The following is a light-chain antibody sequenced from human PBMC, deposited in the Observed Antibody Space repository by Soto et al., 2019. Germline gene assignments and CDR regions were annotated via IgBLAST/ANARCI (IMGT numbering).Light chain of an antibody. CDR1: SSDVGFYNY. V-gene: IGLV2-14*01. J-gene: IGLJ1*01. Sequence: QSALPQPASVSGSPGQSITISCTGTSSDVGFYNYVSWYQQNPGKAPKLMIYEVRNRPSGVSNRFSGSKSGNTASLTISGLQAEDEADYYCSSFTNTDTLVFGTGTKLTVL. CDR3: SSFTNTDTLV. CDR2: EVR.